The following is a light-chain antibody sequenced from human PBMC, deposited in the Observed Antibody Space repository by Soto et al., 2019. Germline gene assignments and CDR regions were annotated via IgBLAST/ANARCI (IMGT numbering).Light chain of an antibody. CDR3: QQYNSWPRT. Sequence: EIVMTQSPATLSASPWERATLSCRASQSVSSNLAWYQQKPGKAPRLLIYGASTRATGIPARFSGSGSGTEFTLTISSLQSEDFAVYYCQQYNSWPRTFGQGTKVDIK. CDR1: QSVSSN. CDR2: GAS. J-gene: IGKJ1*01. V-gene: IGKV3-15*01.